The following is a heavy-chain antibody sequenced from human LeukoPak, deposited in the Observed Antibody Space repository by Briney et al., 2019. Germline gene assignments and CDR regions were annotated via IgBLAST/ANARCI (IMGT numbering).Heavy chain of an antibody. J-gene: IGHJ4*02. CDR1: GFTFSSYS. CDR3: ARDGGAVAALSY. CDR2: ISSSSSYI. V-gene: IGHV3-21*01. Sequence: PGGSLRLSCAGAGFTFSSYSMNWVRQAPGKGLEWVSSISSSSSYIYYADSVKGRFTISRDNAKNSLYLQMNSLRAEDTAVYYCARDGGAVAALSYWGQGTLVTVSS. D-gene: IGHD6-19*01.